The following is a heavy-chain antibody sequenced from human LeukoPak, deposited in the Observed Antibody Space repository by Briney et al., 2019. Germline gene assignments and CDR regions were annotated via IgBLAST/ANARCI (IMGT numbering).Heavy chain of an antibody. CDR2: IWYDGSNK. CDR3: AKGWLQSYFDS. D-gene: IGHD5-24*01. J-gene: IGHJ4*02. V-gene: IGHV3-33*06. Sequence: GRSLRLSCAASGFSFSSNGMHWVRQAPGKGLEWVAVIWYDGSNKYYADSVKGRFTISRDNSKNTLYLQMNSLRAEDTAVYYCAKGWLQSYFDSWGQGTLVTVSS. CDR1: GFSFSSNG.